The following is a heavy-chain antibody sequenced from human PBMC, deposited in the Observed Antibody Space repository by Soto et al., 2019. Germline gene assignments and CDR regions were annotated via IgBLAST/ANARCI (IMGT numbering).Heavy chain of an antibody. V-gene: IGHV2-5*02. J-gene: IGHJ4*02. CDR2: IYWDDDK. Sequence: QITLKESGPTLVKPTQTLTLTCTFSGFSLSTSGVGVGWIRQPPGKALEWLALIYWDDDKRYSPSLKSRLTITEDTSKNQVVLTMTNMDPEDTATYYCAHRQRTVYFDYWGQGTLVTVSS. CDR1: GFSLSTSGVG. D-gene: IGHD4-17*01. CDR3: AHRQRTVYFDY.